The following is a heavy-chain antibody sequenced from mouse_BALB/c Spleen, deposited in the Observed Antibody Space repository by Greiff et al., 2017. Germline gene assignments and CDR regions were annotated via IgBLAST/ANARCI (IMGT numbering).Heavy chain of an antibody. CDR2: INPYNDGT. Sequence: EVQLVESGPELVKPGASVKMSCKASGYTFTSYVMHWVKQKPGQGLEWIGYINPYNDGTKYNEKFKGKATLTSDKSSSTAYMELSSLTSEDSAVYYCARSYYDYDGYAMDYWGQGTSVTVSS. D-gene: IGHD2-4*01. V-gene: IGHV1-14*01. CDR1: GYTFTSYV. CDR3: ARSYYDYDGYAMDY. J-gene: IGHJ4*01.